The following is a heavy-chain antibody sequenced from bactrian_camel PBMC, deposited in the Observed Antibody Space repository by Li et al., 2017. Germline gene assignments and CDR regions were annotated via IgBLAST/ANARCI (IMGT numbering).Heavy chain of an antibody. CDR2: ICIGHGLT. V-gene: IGHV3S63*01. CDR3: AARGPYCYTKLSVADFTY. CDR1: GYRFSPNC. D-gene: IGHD2*01. J-gene: IGHJ6*01. Sequence: HVQLVESGGGAVQAGGSLRLSCAASGYRFSPNCAGWFRQAPGKEREGIAVICIGHGLTYYADSVKDRFTISRDNAKNTVYLQMNSLKPEDTAMYYCAARGPYCYTKLSVADFTYWGQGTQVTVS.